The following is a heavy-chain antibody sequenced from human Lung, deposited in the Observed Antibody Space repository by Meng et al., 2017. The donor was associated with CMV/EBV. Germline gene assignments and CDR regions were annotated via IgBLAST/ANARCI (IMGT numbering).Heavy chain of an antibody. Sequence: GESLKISCAASGFTFSTYAMSWVRQAPGKRLEWLSAITGSGDDTYYADSVRGRFTISRDNSKNTLSLQMNSLRAEDTALYYCAKAGGYCTGASCYPNWFDPWGLGXLVTVSS. D-gene: IGHD2-2*01. CDR1: GFTFSTYA. J-gene: IGHJ5*02. V-gene: IGHV3-23*01. CDR3: AKAGGYCTGASCYPNWFDP. CDR2: ITGSGDDT.